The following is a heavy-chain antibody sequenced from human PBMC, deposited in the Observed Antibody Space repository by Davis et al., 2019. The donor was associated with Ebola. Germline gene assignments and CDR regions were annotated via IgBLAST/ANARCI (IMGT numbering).Heavy chain of an antibody. V-gene: IGHV3-48*01. D-gene: IGHD6-6*01. CDR3: ARAPSIAARRGGLYYFDY. CDR2: ISSSSSTI. Sequence: GGSLRLSCAASGFSFTSYSMNWVRQAPGKGLEWVSYISSSSSTIYYADSVKGRFPISRDNAKNSLYLQMNSPKAEDTAVYYCARAPSIAARRGGLYYFDYLGQGTLVTVSS. CDR1: GFSFTSYS. J-gene: IGHJ4*02.